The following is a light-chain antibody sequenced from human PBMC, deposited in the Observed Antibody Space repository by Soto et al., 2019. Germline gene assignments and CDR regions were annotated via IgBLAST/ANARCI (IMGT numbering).Light chain of an antibody. V-gene: IGLV2-11*01. J-gene: IGLJ2*01. Sequence: QSALTQPRSVSGSPGQSVTISCTGTSSDVGAYNYVSWYQHHPGKAPKVMIYDVSERPSGVPDRFSGSKSDNKASLTISGAQAEDWGEYFRCPFSSRLPLVFGGRTK. CDR2: DVS. CDR3: CPFSSRLPLV. CDR1: SSDVGAYNY.